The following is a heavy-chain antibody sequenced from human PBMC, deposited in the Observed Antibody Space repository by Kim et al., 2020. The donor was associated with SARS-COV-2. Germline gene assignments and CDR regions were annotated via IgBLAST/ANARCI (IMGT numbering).Heavy chain of an antibody. D-gene: IGHD6-13*01. CDR3: ARSYSNNWYWFDY. CDR2: VYYNGRS. CDR1: DGSISTDY. V-gene: IGHV4-59*01. Sequence: SETLSLTCIVSDGSISTDYWNWIRRPPGKGLEWVGSVYYNGRSRYNPSLKSRVTISVDASKKQFSLKVTSVTPADTAMYYCARSYSNNWYWFDYWGQGT. J-gene: IGHJ4*02.